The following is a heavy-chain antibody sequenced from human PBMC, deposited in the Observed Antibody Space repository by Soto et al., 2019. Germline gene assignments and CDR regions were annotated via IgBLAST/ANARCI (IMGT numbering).Heavy chain of an antibody. V-gene: IGHV3-73*01. CDR2: IRSKANSYAT. J-gene: IGHJ5*02. Sequence: GGSLRLSCAASGFTFSGSAMHWVRQASGKGLEWVGRIRSKANSYATAYAASVKGRFTISRDDSKNTAYLQMNSLKTEDTAVYYCTRSTESYEEPIVVVPAAMKTTTNWFDPWGQGTLVTVSS. D-gene: IGHD2-2*01. CDR1: GFTFSGSA. CDR3: TRSTESYEEPIVVVPAAMKTTTNWFDP.